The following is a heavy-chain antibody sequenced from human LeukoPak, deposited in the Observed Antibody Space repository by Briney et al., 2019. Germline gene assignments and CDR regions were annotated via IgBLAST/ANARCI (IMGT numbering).Heavy chain of an antibody. J-gene: IGHJ6*03. CDR2: INPNSGGT. V-gene: IGHV1-2*02. CDR1: GYTFTGYY. CDR3: ASATNDYYYYMDV. Sequence: ASVKVSCKASGYTFTGYYMHWVRQAPGQGLGWMGWINPNSGGTNYAQKFQGRVTMTRDTSISTAYMELSRLRSDDTAVYYCASATNDYYYYMDVWGKGTTVTVSS.